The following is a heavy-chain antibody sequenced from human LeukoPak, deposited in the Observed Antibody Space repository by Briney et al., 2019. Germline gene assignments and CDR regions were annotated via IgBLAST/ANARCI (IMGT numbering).Heavy chain of an antibody. CDR1: GFTFSSYA. CDR2: ISGSGGST. D-gene: IGHD5-24*01. Sequence: PGGSLRLSCAASGFTFSSYAMSWVRQAPGKGLEWVSAISGSGGSTYYADSVKGRFTISRDNSKNTLYLQMNSLRAEDTAVYYCARGQDGYNIFPFDYWGQGTLVTVSS. V-gene: IGHV3-23*01. J-gene: IGHJ4*02. CDR3: ARGQDGYNIFPFDY.